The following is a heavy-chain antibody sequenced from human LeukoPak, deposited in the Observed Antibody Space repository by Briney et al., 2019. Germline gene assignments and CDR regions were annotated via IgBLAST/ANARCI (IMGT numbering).Heavy chain of an antibody. V-gene: IGHV3-21*01. D-gene: IGHD3-3*02. CDR2: ISSSSSHI. CDR1: GFTFSSYA. Sequence: GGSLRLSCAASGFTFSSYAMNWVRQAPGKGLEWVSSISSSSSHIYYADSVKGRFTISRDNAKNSLYLQMDSLRAEDTAVYYCARALAHRGQGTLVTVSP. CDR3: ARALAH. J-gene: IGHJ4*02.